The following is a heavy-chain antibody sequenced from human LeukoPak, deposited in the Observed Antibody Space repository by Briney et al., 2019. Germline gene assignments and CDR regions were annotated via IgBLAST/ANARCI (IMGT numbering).Heavy chain of an antibody. D-gene: IGHD3-22*01. J-gene: IGHJ4*02. CDR2: ISAYNGNT. CDR3: ARVPYYYYDSSGYYPTCFDY. CDR1: GYTFTSYG. Sequence: ASVKVSCKASGYTFTSYGISWVRQAPGQGLEWMGWISAYNGNTHYAQKLQGRVTMTTDTSTSTAYMGLRSLRSDDTAVYYCARVPYYYYDSSGYYPTCFDYWGQGTLVTVSS. V-gene: IGHV1-18*01.